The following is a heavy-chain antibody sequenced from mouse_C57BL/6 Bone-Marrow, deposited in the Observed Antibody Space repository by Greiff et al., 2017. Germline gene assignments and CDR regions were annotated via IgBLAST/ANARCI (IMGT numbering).Heavy chain of an antibody. D-gene: IGHD2-14*01. V-gene: IGHV5-2*01. CDR3: ARPSIGNYFDY. Sequence: DVHLVESGGGLVQPGASLKLSCESNEYEFPSHDMSWVRKTPGKRLELVAAINSDGGSTYYPDTMERRFIISRDNTKKTLYMQMSSLRSEDTALYYCARPSIGNYFDYWGQGTTLTVSS. CDR2: INSDGGST. J-gene: IGHJ2*01. CDR1: EYEFPSHD.